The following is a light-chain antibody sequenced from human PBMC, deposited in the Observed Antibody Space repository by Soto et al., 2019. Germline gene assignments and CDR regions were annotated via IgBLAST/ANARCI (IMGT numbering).Light chain of an antibody. CDR2: EDN. J-gene: IGLJ2*01. V-gene: IGLV6-57*04. Sequence: NFMLTQPHSVSESPGKTVTISCTRSSGSIASNYVQWYQQRPGSAPTTMIYEDNQRPSGVPDRFSGSIDSSSNSASLTIYGLKTEDEADCYCQSYDSSNVVFGGGTKLTVL. CDR3: QSYDSSNVV. CDR1: SGSIASNY.